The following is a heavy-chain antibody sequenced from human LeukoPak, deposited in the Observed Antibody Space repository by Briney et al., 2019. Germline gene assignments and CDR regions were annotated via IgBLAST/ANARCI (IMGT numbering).Heavy chain of an antibody. CDR1: GGSISSYY. CDR2: IYYSGST. Sequence: SETLSLTCTVSGGSISSYYWSWIRQPPGKGLEWVGYIYYSGSTSYNPSLKSRVTISVDTSKNQFSLKLSSVTAADTAVYCCARHVTPYDFWSGQSQPNWFDPWGQGTLVTVSS. V-gene: IGHV4-59*08. J-gene: IGHJ5*02. CDR3: ARHVTPYDFWSGQSQPNWFDP. D-gene: IGHD3-3*01.